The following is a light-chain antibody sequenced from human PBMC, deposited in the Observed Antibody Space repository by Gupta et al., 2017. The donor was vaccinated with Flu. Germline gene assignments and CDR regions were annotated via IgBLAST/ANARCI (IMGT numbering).Light chain of an antibody. J-gene: IGLJ2*01. Sequence: QPSLTPPRSVLGSLGQSVPISCPGTSSDAGGYNYVSWYQQHPGKAPKLMIYNVSKRPSGVPDRFSGSKSGNSASLTICGLQAEDEADYYCCAYAGSYTYVVFGGGTKLTVL. CDR2: NVS. CDR1: SSDAGGYNY. V-gene: IGLV2-11*01. CDR3: CAYAGSYTYVV.